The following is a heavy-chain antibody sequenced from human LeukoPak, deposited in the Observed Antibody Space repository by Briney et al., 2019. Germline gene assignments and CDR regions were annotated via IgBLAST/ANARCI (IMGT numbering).Heavy chain of an antibody. D-gene: IGHD2-15*01. CDR3: ARGRIGYCSGGSCYPAYYYYYGMDV. CDR2: INHSGST. V-gene: IGHV4-34*01. Sequence: SETLSLTCAVYGGSFSGYYWSWTRQPPGKGLEWIGEINHSGSTNYNPSLKSRVTISVDTSKNQFSLKLSSVTAADTAVYYCARGRIGYCSGGSCYPAYYYYYGMDVWGQGTTVTVSS. J-gene: IGHJ6*02. CDR1: GGSFSGYY.